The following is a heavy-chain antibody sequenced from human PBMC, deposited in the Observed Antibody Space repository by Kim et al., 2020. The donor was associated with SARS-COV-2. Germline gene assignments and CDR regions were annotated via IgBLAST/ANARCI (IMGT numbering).Heavy chain of an antibody. CDR1: GFTFSSYA. CDR2: ISGSGGST. D-gene: IGHD6-13*01. CDR3: AKAGPHSYSSSWLDY. Sequence: GGSLRLSCAASGFTFSSYAMSWVRQAPGKGLEWVAAISGSGGSTYYADSVKGRFTISRDNSKNTLYLQMNSLRAEDTAVYYCAKAGPHSYSSSWLDYWGQGTLVTVSS. J-gene: IGHJ4*02. V-gene: IGHV3-23*01.